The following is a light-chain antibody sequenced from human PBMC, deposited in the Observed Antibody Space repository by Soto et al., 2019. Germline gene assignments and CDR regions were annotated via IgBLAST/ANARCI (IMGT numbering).Light chain of an antibody. CDR1: QSISNW. V-gene: IGKV1-5*03. CDR3: QQYNNYWT. J-gene: IGKJ1*01. Sequence: DIQMTQSPSTLSASVGDSVTITCRASQSISNWLAWYQQKPGKAPKLLIYKASSLESGVPSRFSGSGSGTEFTLTISSLQPDDFATYYCQQYNNYWTFGQGTKVEIK. CDR2: KAS.